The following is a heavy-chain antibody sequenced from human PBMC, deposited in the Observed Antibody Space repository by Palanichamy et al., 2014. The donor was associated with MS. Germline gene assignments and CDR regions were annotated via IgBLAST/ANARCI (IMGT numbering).Heavy chain of an antibody. CDR2: IYYSGST. Sequence: VQLQESGPGLVKPSETLSLTCTVSGGSISSYYWSWIRQPPGKGLEWIGYIYYSGSTNYNPSLKSRVTISVDTSKNQFSLKLSSVTAADTAVYYCARGGGIYQNWFDPWGQGTLVTVSS. V-gene: IGHV4-59*01. CDR1: GGSISSYY. CDR3: ARGGGIYQNWFDP. J-gene: IGHJ5*02. D-gene: IGHD4-23*01.